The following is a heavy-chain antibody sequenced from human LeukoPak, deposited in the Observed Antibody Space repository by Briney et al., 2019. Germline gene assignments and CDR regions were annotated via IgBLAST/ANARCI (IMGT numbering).Heavy chain of an antibody. Sequence: NPSETLSLTCTVSGGSISSSSYYWGWIRQPPGKGLEWIGSIYYSGSTNYNPSLQSRVTMSVDTSKNQFSLKLSSVTAADTAVYYCASERYDYFDYWGQGTLVTVSS. CDR1: GGSISSSSYY. V-gene: IGHV4-39*07. CDR2: IYYSGST. J-gene: IGHJ4*02. D-gene: IGHD3-16*01. CDR3: ASERYDYFDY.